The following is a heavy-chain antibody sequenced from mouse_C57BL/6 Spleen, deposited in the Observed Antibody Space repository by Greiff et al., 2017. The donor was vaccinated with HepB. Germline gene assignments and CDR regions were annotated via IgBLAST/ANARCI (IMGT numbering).Heavy chain of an antibody. V-gene: IGHV5-6*01. J-gene: IGHJ2*01. D-gene: IGHD2-1*01. Sequence: EVNVVESGGDLVKPGGSLKLSCAASGFTFSSYGMSWVRQTPDKRLEWVATISSGGSYTYYPDSVKGRFTISRDNAKNTLYLQMSSLKSEDTAMYYCASFYYGNYLFDYWGQGTTLTVSS. CDR3: ASFYYGNYLFDY. CDR2: ISSGGSYT. CDR1: GFTFSSYG.